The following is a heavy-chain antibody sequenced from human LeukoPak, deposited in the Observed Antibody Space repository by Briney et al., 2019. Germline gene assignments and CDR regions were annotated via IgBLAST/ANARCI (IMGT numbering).Heavy chain of an antibody. CDR3: ARSPQLLWFGELFSQGYYFDY. Sequence: ASVKVSCKASGYTFTGYYMHWVRQAPGQGLEWMGWINPNSGGTNYAQKFQGWVTMTRDTSISTAYMELSRLRSDDTAVYYCARSPQLLWFGELFSQGYYFDYWGQGTLVTVSS. V-gene: IGHV1-2*04. J-gene: IGHJ4*02. CDR1: GYTFTGYY. CDR2: INPNSGGT. D-gene: IGHD3-10*01.